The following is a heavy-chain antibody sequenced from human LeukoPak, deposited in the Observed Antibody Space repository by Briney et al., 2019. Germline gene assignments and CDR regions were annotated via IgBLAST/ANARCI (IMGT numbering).Heavy chain of an antibody. D-gene: IGHD3-22*01. CDR3: AREGGTYYYDSPLDR. CDR1: GFTFSSYW. J-gene: IGHJ4*02. CDR2: IKQDGSEK. V-gene: IGHV3-7*01. Sequence: GGSLRLSCAASGFTFSSYWMSWVRQAPGKGLEWVANIKQDGSEKYYVDSVKGRFTISRDNAKNSLYLQMNSLRAEDTAVYYCAREGGTYYYDSPLDRWGQGTLVTVSS.